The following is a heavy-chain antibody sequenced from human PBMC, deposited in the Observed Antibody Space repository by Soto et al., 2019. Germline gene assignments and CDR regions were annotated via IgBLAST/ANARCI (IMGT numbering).Heavy chain of an antibody. CDR3: ARDDVLCDGGRCYGIPLDV. J-gene: IGHJ6*04. CDR1: GFTVSSKY. CDR2: IQSGGTT. D-gene: IGHD2-15*01. Sequence: EVQLVESGGGLVQPGGSLRLSCAASGFTVSSKYMTWVRQAPGKGLEWVSLIQSGGTTYYADSVKGRFTISRDTSENTLHLLMDSLTGVDTAVYYCARDDVLCDGGRCYGIPLDVWGKETTVTVSS. V-gene: IGHV3-66*01.